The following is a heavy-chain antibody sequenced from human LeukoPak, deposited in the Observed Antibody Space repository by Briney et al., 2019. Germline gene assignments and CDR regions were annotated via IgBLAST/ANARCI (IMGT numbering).Heavy chain of an antibody. J-gene: IGHJ4*02. Sequence: GESLKISCKGSGYSLTSYWIAWVRQMPGKGLEWMGIIYPGDSDSRYSPSFQGQVTISADKSINTAYLQWSSLKASDTAIYYCARLVHEELPYFDSWGQGTLVTVSS. CDR3: ARLVHEELPYFDS. D-gene: IGHD4-23*01. V-gene: IGHV5-51*01. CDR1: GYSLTSYW. CDR2: IYPGDSDS.